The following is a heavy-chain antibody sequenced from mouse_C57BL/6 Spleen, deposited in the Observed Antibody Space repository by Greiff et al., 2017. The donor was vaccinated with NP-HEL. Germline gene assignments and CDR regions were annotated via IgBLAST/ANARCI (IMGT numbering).Heavy chain of an antibody. CDR3: AGDLYAMDY. CDR2: IYPGDGDT. V-gene: IGHV1-82*01. J-gene: IGHJ4*01. Sequence: QVQLQQSGPELVKPGASVKISRKASGYAFSSSWMNWVKQRPGKGLEWIGRIYPGDGDTNYNGKFKGKATLTADKSSSTAYMQLSSLTSEDSAVYFCAGDLYAMDYWGQGTSVTVSS. CDR1: GYAFSSSW.